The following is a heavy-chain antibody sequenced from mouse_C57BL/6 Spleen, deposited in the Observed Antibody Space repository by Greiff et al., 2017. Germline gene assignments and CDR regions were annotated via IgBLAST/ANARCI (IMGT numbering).Heavy chain of an antibody. CDR3: ARGYSNDRLYAMDY. D-gene: IGHD2-5*01. V-gene: IGHV1-64*01. Sequence: QVQLQQPGAELVKPGASVKLSCKASGYTFTSYWMHWVKQRPGQGLEWIGMIHPNSGSTNYNEKFKSKATLTVDKSSSTAYMQLSSLTSEDSAVYYCARGYSNDRLYAMDYWGQGTSVTVSS. CDR1: GYTFTSYW. CDR2: IHPNSGST. J-gene: IGHJ4*01.